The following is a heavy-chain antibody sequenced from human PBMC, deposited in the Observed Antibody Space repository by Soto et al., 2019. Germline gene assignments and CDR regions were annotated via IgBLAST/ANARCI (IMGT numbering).Heavy chain of an antibody. J-gene: IGHJ4*02. CDR3: ARGPIGVATNPRSDY. V-gene: IGHV1-8*01. D-gene: IGHD5-12*01. CDR1: GYSFTTFD. Sequence: QVQLVQSGAEVKKPGASVKVSCKASGYSFTTFDINWVRQATGQGLEWMGWMNPNTGNTGYAQKFQGRVTMTKNTSKSNIHKEPSRLRSEGTGGYYWARGPIGVATNPRSDYWGQGTLVTVSS. CDR2: MNPNTGNT.